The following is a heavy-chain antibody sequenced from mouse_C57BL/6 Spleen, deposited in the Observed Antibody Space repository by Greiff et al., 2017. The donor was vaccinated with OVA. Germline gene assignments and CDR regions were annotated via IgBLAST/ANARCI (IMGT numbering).Heavy chain of an antibody. CDR3: ARGDYYGSSGGDY. CDR2: INPNYGTT. J-gene: IGHJ2*01. V-gene: IGHV1-39*01. CDR1: GYSFTDYN. D-gene: IGHD1-1*01. Sequence: VQLQQSGPELVKPGASVKISCKASGYSFTDYNMNWVKQSHGKSLEWIGVINPNYGTTSYNQKFKGKATLTVDQSSSTAYMQLNSLTSEDSAVYYWARGDYYGSSGGDYWGQGTTLTVSS.